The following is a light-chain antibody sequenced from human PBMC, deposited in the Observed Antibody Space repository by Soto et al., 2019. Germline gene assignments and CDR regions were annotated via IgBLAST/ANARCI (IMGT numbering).Light chain of an antibody. CDR3: QSYDSSLSGWV. Sequence: QLVLTQPPSVSGAXXXXXXISCTGSSSNIGAGYDVHWYQQLPGTAPKLLIYGNSNRPSGVPDRFSGSKSGTSASLAITGLLAADEADYYCQSYDSSLSGWVFGGGTKVTVL. CDR1: SSNIGAGYD. CDR2: GNS. J-gene: IGLJ3*02. V-gene: IGLV1-40*01.